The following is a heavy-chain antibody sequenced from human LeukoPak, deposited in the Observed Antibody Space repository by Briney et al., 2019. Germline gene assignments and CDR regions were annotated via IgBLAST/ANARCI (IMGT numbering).Heavy chain of an antibody. CDR2: ISTSGSTI. CDR3: ARELVVAGAFDI. V-gene: IGHV3-48*03. D-gene: IGHD2-2*01. CDR1: GFTFSSYE. J-gene: IGHJ3*02. Sequence: PGGSLRLSWAASGFTFSSYEMNWVRQAPGKGLEWVSYISTSGSTIYYADSVKGRFTISRDSAKNSLYLQMSSLRAEDTAVYYCARELVVAGAFDIWGQGTMVTVSS.